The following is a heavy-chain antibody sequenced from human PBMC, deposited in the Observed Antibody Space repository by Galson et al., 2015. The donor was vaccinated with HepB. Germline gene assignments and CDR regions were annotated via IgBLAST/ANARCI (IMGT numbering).Heavy chain of an antibody. CDR2: IWYDGSNK. Sequence: SCKASGYTFTNYAIHWVRQAPGKGLEWVAVIWYDGSNKYYADSVKGRFTISRDNSKNTLYLQMNSLRAEDTAVYYCARDRGYCSGGSCYSTSGYFDYWGQGTLVTVSS. CDR1: GYTFTNYA. J-gene: IGHJ4*02. CDR3: ARDRGYCSGGSCYSTSGYFDY. V-gene: IGHV3-33*01. D-gene: IGHD2-15*01.